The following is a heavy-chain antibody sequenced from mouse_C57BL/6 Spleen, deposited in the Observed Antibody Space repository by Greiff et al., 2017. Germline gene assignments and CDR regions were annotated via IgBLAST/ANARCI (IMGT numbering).Heavy chain of an antibody. Sequence: DVKLVESGGGLVKPGGSLKLSCAASGFTFSDYGMHWVRQAPEKGLEWVAYISSGSSTIYYADTVKGRFTISRDNAKNTLFLQMTSLRSEDTAMYYCANYYGSNYYAMDYWGQGTSVTVSS. J-gene: IGHJ4*01. V-gene: IGHV5-17*01. D-gene: IGHD1-1*01. CDR2: ISSGSSTI. CDR1: GFTFSDYG. CDR3: ANYYGSNYYAMDY.